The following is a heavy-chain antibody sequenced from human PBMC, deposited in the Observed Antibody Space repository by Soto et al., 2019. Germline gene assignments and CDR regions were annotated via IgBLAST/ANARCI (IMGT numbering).Heavy chain of an antibody. CDR2: IYYSGST. V-gene: IGHV4-30-4*08. CDR1: GGSNIRDGYY. CDR3: ARHDYGSNAFDY. D-gene: IGHD4-17*01. Sequence: SETLSLTCTVSGGSNIRDGYYWSWIRQHPGKGLEWIGYIYYSGSTYYNPSLKSRVTMSVDTSKNQFSLKLSSVTAADTAVYYCARHDYGSNAFDYWGQGTLVTVSS. J-gene: IGHJ4*02.